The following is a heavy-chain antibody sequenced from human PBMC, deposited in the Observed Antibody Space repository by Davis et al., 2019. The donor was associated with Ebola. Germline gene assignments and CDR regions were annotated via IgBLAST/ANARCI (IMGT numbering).Heavy chain of an antibody. CDR2: ISGSGGST. CDR1: GFTFSSYA. Sequence: ETLSLTCAASGFTFSSYAMSWVHQAPGKGLEWVSAISGSGGSTYYADSVKGRFTISRDNSKNTLYLQMNSLTAEDTAVYYCAKETAAIPTRTDYWGQGTLVTVS. V-gene: IGHV3-23*01. CDR3: AKETAAIPTRTDY. J-gene: IGHJ4*02. D-gene: IGHD2-2*01.